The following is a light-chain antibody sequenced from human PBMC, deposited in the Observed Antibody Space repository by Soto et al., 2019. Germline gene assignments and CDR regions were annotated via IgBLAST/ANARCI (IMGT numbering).Light chain of an antibody. CDR1: TNDVGNYNY. Sequence: QSALTQPRSVSGSPGQSVTISCTGTTNDVGNYNYVSWYQQHPSKAPKLMIYDVTKRPSGVPDRFSVSKSGNTASLTISGLQAEDEADYYCCSYAGSYSYVFGTGTKVTVL. J-gene: IGLJ1*01. V-gene: IGLV2-11*01. CDR3: CSYAGSYSYV. CDR2: DVT.